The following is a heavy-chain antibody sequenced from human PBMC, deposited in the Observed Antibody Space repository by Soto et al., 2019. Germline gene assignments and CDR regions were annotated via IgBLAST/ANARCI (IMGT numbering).Heavy chain of an antibody. J-gene: IGHJ6*02. CDR2: ISYDGSNK. CDR3: ARDYYRFNSGYGFSMDV. CDR1: GFTFSSYA. Sequence: QVQLVESGGGVVQPGRSLRLSCAASGFTFSSYAMHWVRQAPGKGLEWVAVISYDGSNKYYADSVKGRFTISRDNSKNTLDLQMDNRRGEDSAVYYCARDYYRFNSGYGFSMDVWGQGTTVTVSS. D-gene: IGHD5-12*01. V-gene: IGHV3-30-3*01.